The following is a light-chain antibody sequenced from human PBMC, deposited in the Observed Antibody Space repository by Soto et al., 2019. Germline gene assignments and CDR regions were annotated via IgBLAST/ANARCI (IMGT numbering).Light chain of an antibody. CDR2: DAS. CDR3: LQYYSYWT. V-gene: IGKV1-5*01. CDR1: QSMSTC. Sequence: DIQMTQSPSTLSASVGDRITLTCRATQSMSTCLAWYQQKPGKAPRLLINDASSLQSGVPSRFSGSGSGTEFTLTISSLQPDDSATYYCLQYYSYWTFGQGTKVEIK. J-gene: IGKJ1*01.